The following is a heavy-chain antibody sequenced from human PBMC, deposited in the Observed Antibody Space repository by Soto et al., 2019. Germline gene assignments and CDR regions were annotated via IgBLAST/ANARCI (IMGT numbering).Heavy chain of an antibody. D-gene: IGHD4-17*01. V-gene: IGHV4-30-2*01. Sequence: QLQLQESGSGLVKPSQTLSLTCAVSGGSISSGGYSWSWIRQPPGKGLEWIGYIYHRGYTYCNPSLKSRVTRSVDRSKNQFSLKLSSVTAADTAVYYCARAHYGDYGYGMDVWGQGTTVTVS. J-gene: IGHJ6*02. CDR1: GGSISSGGYS. CDR2: IYHRGYT. CDR3: ARAHYGDYGYGMDV.